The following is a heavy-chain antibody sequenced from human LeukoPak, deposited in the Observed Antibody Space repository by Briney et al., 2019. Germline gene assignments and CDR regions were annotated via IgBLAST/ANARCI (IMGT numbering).Heavy chain of an antibody. CDR1: GYTLTELS. CDR3: ATHPMAAAGTPDYYYYGMDV. Sequence: ASVKVSCKVSGYTLTELSMHWVRQAPGKGLEWMGGLDPEDGETIYAQKFQGRVTMTEDTSTDTAYMELGSLRSEDTAVYYCATHPMAAAGTPDYYYYGMDVWGQGTTVTVSS. D-gene: IGHD6-13*01. CDR2: LDPEDGET. J-gene: IGHJ6*02. V-gene: IGHV1-24*01.